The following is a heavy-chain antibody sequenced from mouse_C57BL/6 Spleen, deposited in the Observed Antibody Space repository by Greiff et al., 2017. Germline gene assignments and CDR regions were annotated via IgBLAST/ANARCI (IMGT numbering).Heavy chain of an antibody. CDR2: IDPNSGGT. CDR3: ARYVISSSLDYFDY. J-gene: IGHJ2*01. D-gene: IGHD2-12*01. Sequence: QVQLQQPGAELVKPGASVKLSCKASGYTFTSYCIHWVKQRPGRGLEWIGRIDPNSGGTKYNEKFKSKATLTVDKPSSTAYMQLSSLTSEDSAVYYCARYVISSSLDYFDYWGQGTTLTVSS. CDR1: GYTFTSYC. V-gene: IGHV1-72*01.